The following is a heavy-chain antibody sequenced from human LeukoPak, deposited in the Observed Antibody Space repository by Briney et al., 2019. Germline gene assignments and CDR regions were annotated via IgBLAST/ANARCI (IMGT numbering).Heavy chain of an antibody. Sequence: PGRSLRLSCAASGFTFSSYGMHWVRQAPGKGLEWVAVISYDRSNKYYADSVKGRFTISRDNSKNTLYLQVNSLRAEDTAVYYCAKLTKENWFDPWGQGTLVTVSS. CDR2: ISYDRSNK. CDR1: GFTFSSYG. D-gene: IGHD3-9*01. J-gene: IGHJ5*02. CDR3: AKLTKENWFDP. V-gene: IGHV3-30*18.